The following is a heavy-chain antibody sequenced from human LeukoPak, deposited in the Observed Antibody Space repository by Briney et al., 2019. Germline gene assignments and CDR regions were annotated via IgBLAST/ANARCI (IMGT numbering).Heavy chain of an antibody. CDR1: GGSISSSSYY. D-gene: IGHD3-10*01. J-gene: IGHJ4*02. CDR3: VRGGSGGFDY. CDR2: IYYSGST. V-gene: IGHV4-39*07. Sequence: SETLSLTCTVSGGSISSSSYYWGWIRQPPGKGLEWIGSIYYSGSTYYNPSLKSRVTISVDTSKNQFSLKLSSVTAADTAVYYCVRGGSGGFDYSGQGTLVTVSS.